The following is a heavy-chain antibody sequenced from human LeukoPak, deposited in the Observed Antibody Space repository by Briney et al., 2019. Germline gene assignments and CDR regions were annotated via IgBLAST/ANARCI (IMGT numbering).Heavy chain of an antibody. D-gene: IGHD3-22*01. V-gene: IGHV1-69*13. J-gene: IGHJ4*02. CDR3: ARGYDSSGYGFDY. CDR2: IIPIFGTA. Sequence: SVKVSCKASGGTFSSYAISWVRKAPGQGLEWMGGIIPIFGTANYAQKFQGRVTITADESTSTAYMELSSLRSEDTAVYYCARGYDSSGYGFDYWGQGTLVTVSS. CDR1: GGTFSSYA.